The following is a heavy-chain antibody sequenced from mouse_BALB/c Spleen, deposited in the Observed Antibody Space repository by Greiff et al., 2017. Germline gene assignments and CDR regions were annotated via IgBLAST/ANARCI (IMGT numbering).Heavy chain of an antibody. J-gene: IGHJ3*01. D-gene: IGHD1-1*01. CDR3: ARRGYYGSSTWFAY. V-gene: IGHV3-8*02. Sequence: EVKLLESGPSLVKPSQTLSLTCSVTGDSITSGYWNWIRKFPGNKLEYMGYISYSGSTYYNPSLKSRISITRDTSKNQYYLQLNSVTTEDTATYYCARRGYYGSSTWFAYWGQGTLVTVSA. CDR2: ISYSGST. CDR1: GDSITSGY.